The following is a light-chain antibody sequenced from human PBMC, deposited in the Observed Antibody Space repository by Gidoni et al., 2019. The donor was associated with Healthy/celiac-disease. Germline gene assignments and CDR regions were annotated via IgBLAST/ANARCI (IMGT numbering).Light chain of an antibody. CDR3: QQYYSYPLT. CDR2: AAS. Sequence: IRMTQSPSSFSASTGDRVTITCRASQGISSYLAWYQQKPGKAPKLLIYAASTLQSGVPSRFSGSGSGTDFTLTISCLQSEDFATYYCQQYYSYPLTFGGGTKVEIK. V-gene: IGKV1-8*01. J-gene: IGKJ4*01. CDR1: QGISSY.